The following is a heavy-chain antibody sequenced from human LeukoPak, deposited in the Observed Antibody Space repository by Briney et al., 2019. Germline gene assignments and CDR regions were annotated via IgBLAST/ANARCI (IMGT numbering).Heavy chain of an antibody. CDR3: ARRGSTVTTPDF. J-gene: IGHJ4*02. Sequence: PSETLSLTCTVSGGSISSSTYYWGWIRQPPGKGLEWIGNIYYSGNTYYNPSLKSRVTISVDTSKNQFSLELISVPAADTAVYYCARRGSTVTTPDFWGQGTLVTVSS. D-gene: IGHD4-17*01. V-gene: IGHV4-39*01. CDR1: GGSISSSTYY. CDR2: IYYSGNT.